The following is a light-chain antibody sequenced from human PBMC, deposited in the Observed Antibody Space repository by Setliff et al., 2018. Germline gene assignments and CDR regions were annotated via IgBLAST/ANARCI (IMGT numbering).Light chain of an antibody. CDR1: SSDVGSYHL. J-gene: IGLJ2*01. CDR2: GVN. Sequence: QSVLTQPASVSGSPGQSITISCAGTSSDVGSYHLVSWYQQHPGKAPKLMIYGVNNRPSGVSNRFSGSKSGNTASLTISGLQAEDEGDYYCLSYTSKTTHALFAGGTKATVL. V-gene: IGLV2-14*02. CDR3: LSYTSKTTHAL.